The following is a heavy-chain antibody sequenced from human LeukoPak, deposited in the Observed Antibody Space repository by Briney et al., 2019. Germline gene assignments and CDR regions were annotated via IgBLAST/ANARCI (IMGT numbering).Heavy chain of an antibody. CDR1: GGSISSSPYY. Sequence: PSETLSLTCTVSGGSISSSPYYWGWIRQPPGKGLEWIGSIYYSGATHYNPSLESRVTISVDTSKNQFSLKLASVTAADTAIYYCAKGAGGFSYYNWFDPWGQGTLVTVSS. V-gene: IGHV4-39*07. CDR3: AKGAGGFSYYNWFDP. D-gene: IGHD5-18*01. J-gene: IGHJ5*02. CDR2: IYYSGAT.